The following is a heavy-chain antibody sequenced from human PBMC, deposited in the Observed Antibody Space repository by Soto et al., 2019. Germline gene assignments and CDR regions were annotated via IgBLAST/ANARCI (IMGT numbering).Heavy chain of an antibody. Sequence: DVQLLESGGGLVQPGGSLRLSCAASGFSFSSYAMVWVRQAPGKGLEWVSVISARGGSSYFADSVKGRFTISRGNSKNVLSLEMNSLRAEYTAIYFCAKGSIEYSASVDNWGQGTLVLVSS. V-gene: IGHV3-23*01. D-gene: IGHD4-4*01. CDR1: GFSFSSYA. J-gene: IGHJ4*02. CDR3: AKGSIEYSASVDN. CDR2: ISARGGSS.